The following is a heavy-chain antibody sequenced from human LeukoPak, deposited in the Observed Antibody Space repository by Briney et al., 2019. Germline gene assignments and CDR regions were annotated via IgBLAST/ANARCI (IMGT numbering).Heavy chain of an antibody. CDR3: ARVPHLRYFDWLDDY. CDR2: INPNSGGT. V-gene: IGHV1-2*06. D-gene: IGHD3-9*01. Sequence: GASVKVSCKASGYTFTGYYMHWVRQAPGQGLEWMGRINPNSGGTNYAQKFQGRVTMTRDTSISTAYMELSSLRSEDTAVYYCARVPHLRYFDWLDDYWGQGTLVTVSS. J-gene: IGHJ4*02. CDR1: GYTFTGYY.